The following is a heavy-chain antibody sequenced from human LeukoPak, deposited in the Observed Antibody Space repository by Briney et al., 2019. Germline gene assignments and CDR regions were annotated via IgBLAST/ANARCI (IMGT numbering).Heavy chain of an antibody. CDR2: INPNSGGT. CDR3: ARVFPSTVTTTYGGY. V-gene: IGHV1-2*06. J-gene: IGHJ4*02. Sequence: GASVKVSCKASGYTFTGYYMHWVRQAPGQGLEWMGRINPNSGGTNYARKFQGRVTMTRDTSISTAYMELSRLRSDDTAVYYCARVFPSTVTTTYGGYWGQGTLVTVSS. D-gene: IGHD4-17*01. CDR1: GYTFTGYY.